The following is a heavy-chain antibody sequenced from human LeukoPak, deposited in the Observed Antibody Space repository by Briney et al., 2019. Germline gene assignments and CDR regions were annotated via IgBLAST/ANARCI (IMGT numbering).Heavy chain of an antibody. D-gene: IGHD3-10*01. CDR2: ISYDGSNK. CDR1: GFTFSCCA. V-gene: IGHV3-30*04. Sequence: PGGSLRLSCAASGFTFSCCAMHWVRQAPGKGLEWVAVISYDGSNKYYADSVKGRFTISRDNSKNTLYLQMNSLRAEDTAVYYCASGAYYYGSGSYFDYWGQGTLVTVSS. CDR3: ASGAYYYGSGSYFDY. J-gene: IGHJ4*02.